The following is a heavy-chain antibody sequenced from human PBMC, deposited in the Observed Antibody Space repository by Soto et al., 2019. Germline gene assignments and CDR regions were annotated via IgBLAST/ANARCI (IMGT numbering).Heavy chain of an antibody. CDR2: INDSGST. Sequence: QVQLQQWGAGLLKPSETLSLTCAVYGGSFSGFYWSWIRQPPGKGLEWIGEINDSGSTNYNPSLKSRVTMSVDTSKNQFSLKLSSVTAADTAVYYCARGGGIGWYLDYWGQGDLLTVSS. V-gene: IGHV4-34*01. CDR1: GGSFSGFY. D-gene: IGHD6-19*01. CDR3: ARGGGIGWYLDY. J-gene: IGHJ4*02.